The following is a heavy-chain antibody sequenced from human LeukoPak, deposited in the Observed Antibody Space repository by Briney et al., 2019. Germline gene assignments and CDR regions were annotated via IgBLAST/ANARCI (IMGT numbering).Heavy chain of an antibody. J-gene: IGHJ3*02. CDR2: ISGSGGST. CDR3: AKDPNSSGWTRGDAFDI. D-gene: IGHD6-19*01. CDR1: GFSFSIYA. V-gene: IGHV3-23*01. Sequence: QTGGSLRLSCAASGFSFSIYAMNWVRQAPGKGLEWVSAISGSGGSTYYADSVKGRFTISRDNSKDTLYLQMNSLRAEDTAVYYCAKDPNSSGWTRGDAFDIWGQGTMVTVSS.